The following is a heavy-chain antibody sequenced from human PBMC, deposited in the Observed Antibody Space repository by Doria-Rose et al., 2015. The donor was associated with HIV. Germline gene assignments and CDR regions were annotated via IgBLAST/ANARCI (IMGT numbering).Heavy chain of an antibody. CDR3: ARMGSYRELDY. D-gene: IGHD3-3*01. V-gene: IGHV4-31*03. CDR1: GASVSSRGYY. CDR2: TYYTGTS. Sequence: PGLVKPSETLSLTCSVSGASVSSRGYYWNRIRQVPGKGLESLGYTYYTGTSDYSPSLKSRLNMAVDTSKSQFSLKLSFVTVADTAVYYCARMGSYRELDYWGQGALVIVSA. J-gene: IGHJ4*02.